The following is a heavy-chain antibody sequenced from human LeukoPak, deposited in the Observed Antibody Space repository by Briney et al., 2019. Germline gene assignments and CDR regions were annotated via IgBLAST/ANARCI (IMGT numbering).Heavy chain of an antibody. D-gene: IGHD4-17*01. Sequence: SETLSLXCAVYGGSFSGYYWRWIRQPPGKGLEWIGEINHSGSTNYNPSLKSRVTISVDTSKNQFSLKLSSVTAADTAVYYCARVTTVTEGAFDIWGQGTMVTVSS. J-gene: IGHJ3*02. CDR2: INHSGST. CDR3: ARVTTVTEGAFDI. CDR1: GGSFSGYY. V-gene: IGHV4-34*01.